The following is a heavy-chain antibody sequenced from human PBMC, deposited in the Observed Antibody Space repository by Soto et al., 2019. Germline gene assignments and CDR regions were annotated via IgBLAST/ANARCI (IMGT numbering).Heavy chain of an antibody. D-gene: IGHD3-10*01. CDR3: ARARDYYVSGSYDPNYFDY. Sequence: EVQLVESGGGLVQPGGSLRLSCAASGFTFSSYWMHWVRQAPGKGLVWVSRINNDGRRTTYADSVKGRFTISRDNNKNTLYLQMNSLRAEDTAVYYCARARDYYVSGSYDPNYFDYWGQGTLVTVSS. J-gene: IGHJ4*02. V-gene: IGHV3-74*01. CDR2: INNDGRRT. CDR1: GFTFSSYW.